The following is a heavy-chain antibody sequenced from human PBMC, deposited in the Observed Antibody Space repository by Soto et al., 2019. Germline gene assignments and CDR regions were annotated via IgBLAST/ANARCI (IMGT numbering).Heavy chain of an antibody. D-gene: IGHD6-19*01. V-gene: IGHV3-23*01. CDR3: AKYSSGWYNWFDP. J-gene: IGHJ5*02. CDR2: ISGSGGST. Sequence: PGGSLRLSCAASGFTFSSYAMSWVRQAPGKGLEWVSAISGSGGSTYYADSVKGRFTISRDNSKNTLYLQMSNLRAEDTAVYYCAKYSSGWYNWFDPWGQGTLVTVSS. CDR1: GFTFSSYA.